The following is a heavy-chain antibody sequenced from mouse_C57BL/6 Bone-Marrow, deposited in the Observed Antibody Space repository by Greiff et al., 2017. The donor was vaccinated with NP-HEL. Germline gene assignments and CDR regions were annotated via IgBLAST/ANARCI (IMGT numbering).Heavy chain of an antibody. V-gene: IGHV5-6*02. Sequence: EVKLVESGGDLVKPGGSLKLSCAASGFTFSSYGMSWVRQTPDKRLEWVATISSGGSYTYYPDSVKGRFTISRDNAKNTLYLQMSSLKSEDTAMYYWASRNFWYFDVWGTGTTVTVSS. D-gene: IGHD1-3*01. CDR3: ASRNFWYFDV. CDR1: GFTFSSYG. CDR2: ISSGGSYT. J-gene: IGHJ1*03.